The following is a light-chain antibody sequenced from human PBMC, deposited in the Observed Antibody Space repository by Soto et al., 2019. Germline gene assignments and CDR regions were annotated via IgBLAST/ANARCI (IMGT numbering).Light chain of an antibody. CDR1: QSISTY. CDR2: AAF. Sequence: IQMTRSQSFLSASVGDRVYITVGASQSISTYLNCYHQKPGKAPKLLIYAAFSLQSGVPSRFSGSGYGTDFTLTITRLQPEDVAYYYCQLTYCSPISFGPGTRLEIK. J-gene: IGKJ5*01. CDR3: QLTYCSPIS. V-gene: IGKV1-39*01.